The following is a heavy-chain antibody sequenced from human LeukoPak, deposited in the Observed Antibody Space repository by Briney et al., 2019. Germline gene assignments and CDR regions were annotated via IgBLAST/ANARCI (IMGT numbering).Heavy chain of an antibody. Sequence: SETLSLTCTVSGGSISSTSYHWAWIRQPPGKGLEWIATVYYTGSAYYNPSLKSRVTISVDTSKSQFSLKLSSVTTADTALYYCARYATGSYYWFDPWGQGTLVTVSS. J-gene: IGHJ5*02. CDR3: ARYATGSYYWFDP. CDR2: VYYTGSA. CDR1: GGSISSTSYH. V-gene: IGHV4-39*01. D-gene: IGHD3-10*01.